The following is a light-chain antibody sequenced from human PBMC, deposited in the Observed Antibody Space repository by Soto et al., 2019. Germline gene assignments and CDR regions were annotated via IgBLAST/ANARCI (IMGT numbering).Light chain of an antibody. J-gene: IGKJ1*01. CDR1: QGISHY. Sequence: DIQMTQAPSSLSAFAGDRVTITCRASQGISHYLAWYQQKPGKVPKLLIYDASTLQSGVPSRFSGSGSGTDFTLTISSPQPEDVATYYCQKYNNAPRTFGQGTKVEIK. CDR2: DAS. CDR3: QKYNNAPRT. V-gene: IGKV1-27*01.